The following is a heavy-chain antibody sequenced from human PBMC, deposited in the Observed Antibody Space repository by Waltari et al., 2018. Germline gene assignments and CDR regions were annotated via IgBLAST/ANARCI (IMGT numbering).Heavy chain of an antibody. Sequence: EVQLVESGGGLVQPGGSLRLSCAASGFTFSSYAMHWVRQAPGKGLEYVSAISSNGGSTYYANSVKGRFTISRDNSKNTLYLQMGSLRAEDMAVYYCAREAHSSGWYGDLDYWGQGTLVTVSS. J-gene: IGHJ4*02. V-gene: IGHV3-64*01. D-gene: IGHD6-19*01. CDR2: ISSNGGST. CDR3: AREAHSSGWYGDLDY. CDR1: GFTFSSYA.